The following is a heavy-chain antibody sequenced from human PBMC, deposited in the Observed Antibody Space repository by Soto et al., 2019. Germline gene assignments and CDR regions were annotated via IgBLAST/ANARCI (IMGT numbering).Heavy chain of an antibody. CDR2: ISGSGGST. J-gene: IGHJ5*02. CDR3: AKDVVPGDIVAVPAAIPWFDP. CDR1: GFTFSSYA. Sequence: PGWSLRLSCAAAGFTFSSYAMSWVRQAPGKGLEWVSAISGSGGSTYYADSVKGRFTISRDNSKNTLYLQMNSLRAEDTAVYYCAKDVVPGDIVAVPAAIPWFDPWGQGTLVTASS. V-gene: IGHV3-23*01. D-gene: IGHD2-2*01.